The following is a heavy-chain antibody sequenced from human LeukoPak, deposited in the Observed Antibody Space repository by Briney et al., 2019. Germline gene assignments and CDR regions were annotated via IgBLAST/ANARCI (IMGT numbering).Heavy chain of an antibody. V-gene: IGHV3-7*01. J-gene: IGHJ4*02. D-gene: IGHD1-7*01. Sequence: GGSLRLSCAASGFTFSSSWMSWVRQAPGKGLEWMANIKPDGSAGYYVGSAEGRFIVSRDNANNYLYLHMGSLRAEDTAFYYCARAPSFGTVDYWGQGTLVTVSS. CDR1: GFTFSSSW. CDR2: IKPDGSAG. CDR3: ARAPSFGTVDY.